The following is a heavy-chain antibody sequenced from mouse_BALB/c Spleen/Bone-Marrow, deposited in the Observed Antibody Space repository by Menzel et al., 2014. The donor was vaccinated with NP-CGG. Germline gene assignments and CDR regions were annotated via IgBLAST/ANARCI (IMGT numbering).Heavy chain of an antibody. J-gene: IGHJ4*01. CDR3: ARKALYYAMDY. CDR1: GYSITSVYA. Sequence: EVQLQQSGPGLVKPSQSLSLTCTVTGYSITSVYAWNWIRQFPGNKLEWMGYISYSGSTSYNPSLKSRISITRDTSKNQFFLQLNSVTTEDTATYYCARKALYYAMDYWGQGTSVTVSS. V-gene: IGHV3-2*02. CDR2: ISYSGST.